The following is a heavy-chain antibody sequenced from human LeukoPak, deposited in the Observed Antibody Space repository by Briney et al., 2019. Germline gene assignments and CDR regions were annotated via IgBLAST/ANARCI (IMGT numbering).Heavy chain of an antibody. CDR1: GFTFSSYG. J-gene: IGHJ4*02. V-gene: IGHV3-33*06. CDR2: IWYDGSNK. CDR3: AKDEYCSSTSCYAVDY. Sequence: PGGSLRLSCAASGFTFSSYGMHWVRQAPGKGLEWVAVIWYDGSNKYYADSVKGRFTISRDNSKNTLYLQMNSLRAEDTAVYYCAKDEYCSSTSCYAVDYWGQGTLVTVSS. D-gene: IGHD2-2*01.